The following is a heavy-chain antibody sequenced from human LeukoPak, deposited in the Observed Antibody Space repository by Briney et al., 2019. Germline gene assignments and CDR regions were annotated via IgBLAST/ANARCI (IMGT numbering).Heavy chain of an antibody. D-gene: IGHD1-26*01. V-gene: IGHV1-2*04. J-gene: IGHJ6*03. CDR3: ARSREGYYYYYYMDV. Sequence: ASVKVSCKASGYTFTGYYMHWVRQAPGQGLEWMGWINPNSGGTNYAQKFQGWVTMTRDTSISTAYMELSSLRSEDAAVYYCARSREGYYYYYYMDVWGKGTTVTVSS. CDR1: GYTFTGYY. CDR2: INPNSGGT.